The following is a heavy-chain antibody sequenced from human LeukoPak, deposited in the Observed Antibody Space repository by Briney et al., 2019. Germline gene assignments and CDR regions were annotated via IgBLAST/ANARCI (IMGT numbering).Heavy chain of an antibody. CDR1: GFTFSNYA. CDR3: ATSWGPGNHYFDF. D-gene: IGHD3-16*01. Sequence: GGSLRLSCATSGFTFSNYAMSWVRQAPGKGLEWVSTSSDNTYHSDSVTGRFTIYRDTAKNTLYLQMNSLRAADTAVYYCATSWGPGNHYFDFWGQGTLVTVSS. V-gene: IGHV3-23*01. CDR2: SSDNT. J-gene: IGHJ4*02.